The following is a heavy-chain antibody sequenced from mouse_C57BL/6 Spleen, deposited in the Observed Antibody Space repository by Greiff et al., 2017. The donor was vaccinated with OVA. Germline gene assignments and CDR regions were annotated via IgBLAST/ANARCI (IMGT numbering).Heavy chain of an antibody. CDR3: ARRYYGSSPYWYFDV. Sequence: QVQLQQSGAELVKPGASVKISCKASGYAFSSYWMNWVKQRPGKGLEWIGQIYPGDGDTNYNGKFKGKATLTADKSSSTAYMQLSSLTSEDSAVYFGARRYYGSSPYWYFDVWGTGTTVTVSS. V-gene: IGHV1-80*01. CDR1: GYAFSSYW. D-gene: IGHD1-1*01. J-gene: IGHJ1*03. CDR2: IYPGDGDT.